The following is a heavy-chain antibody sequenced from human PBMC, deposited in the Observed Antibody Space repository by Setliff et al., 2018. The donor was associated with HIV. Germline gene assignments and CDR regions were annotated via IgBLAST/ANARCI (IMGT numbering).Heavy chain of an antibody. CDR1: GFTFSSYW. J-gene: IGHJ4*02. CDR3: ARGDFYDSSGYYWARFDY. D-gene: IGHD3-22*01. Sequence: GGSLRLSCAASGFTFSSYWMSWVRQAPGKGLEWMANIKQDGSEKYYVDSVKGRFTISRDNAKNSLYLQMNSLRAEDTAVYYCARGDFYDSSGYYWARFDYWGQGTLVTVSS. CDR2: IKQDGSEK. V-gene: IGHV3-7*03.